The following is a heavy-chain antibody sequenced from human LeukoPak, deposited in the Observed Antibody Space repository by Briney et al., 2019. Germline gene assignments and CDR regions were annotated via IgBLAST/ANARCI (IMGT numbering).Heavy chain of an antibody. CDR1: GYTFTGYY. J-gene: IGHJ5*02. D-gene: IGHD2-2*01. CDR2: IDPNSGGT. V-gene: IGHV1-2*06. Sequence: GASVKVSCKASGYTFTGYYMHWVRQAPGQGREWMGRIDPNSGGTNYAQKFQGRVTMTRDTSISTAYMGLSRLRSDDTAVYYCARAKDCSSTSCYLWFDPWRQGTLVTVTS. CDR3: ARAKDCSSTSCYLWFDP.